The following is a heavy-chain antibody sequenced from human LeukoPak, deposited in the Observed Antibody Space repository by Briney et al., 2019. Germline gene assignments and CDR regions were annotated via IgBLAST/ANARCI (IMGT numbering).Heavy chain of an antibody. CDR2: VHHSGSI. CDR3: ARVRPGIAATGTWAAPV. Sequence: SGTLSLTCTVSGYSISSGYWWGWIRQSPGMGLEWIGSVHHSGSIYYNPSFKSRVTISVDTSKNQFSLKLSSVTAADTAVYYCARVRPGIAATGTWAAPVWGQGTLVTVSS. V-gene: IGHV4-38-2*02. D-gene: IGHD6-13*01. CDR1: GYSISSGYW. J-gene: IGHJ4*02.